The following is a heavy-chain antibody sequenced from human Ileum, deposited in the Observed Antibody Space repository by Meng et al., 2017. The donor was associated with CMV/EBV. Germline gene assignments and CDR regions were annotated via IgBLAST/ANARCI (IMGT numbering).Heavy chain of an antibody. CDR3: AKVRTFAYGPGSYFDY. D-gene: IGHD3-10*01. CDR2: ISGNVDRT. V-gene: IGHV3-23*01. Sequence: GGSLRLSCAVSGFTFNTYAMTWVRQAPGKGLEWVSGISGNVDRTYYGDSVKGRFTISRDNSKNTSYLQMNSLRGEDTAVYYCAKVRTFAYGPGSYFDYWGQGTLVTVSS. CDR1: GFTFNTYA. J-gene: IGHJ4*02.